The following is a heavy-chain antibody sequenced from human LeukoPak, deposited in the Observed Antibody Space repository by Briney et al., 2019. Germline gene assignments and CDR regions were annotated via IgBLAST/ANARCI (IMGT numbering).Heavy chain of an antibody. J-gene: IGHJ5*02. V-gene: IGHV3-30*03. CDR3: ASGGKFPYNWFDP. CDR1: GFTFSSYA. Sequence: GGSLRLSCAASGFTFSSYAMHWVRQAPGKGLEWVALISYDGSNKYYADSVKGRFTISRDNSKNTLYLQMKSLRAEDTAVYYCASGGKFPYNWFDPWGQGTLVTVSS. D-gene: IGHD4-23*01. CDR2: ISYDGSNK.